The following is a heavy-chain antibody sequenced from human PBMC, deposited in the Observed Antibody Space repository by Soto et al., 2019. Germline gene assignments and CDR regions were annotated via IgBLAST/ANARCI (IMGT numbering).Heavy chain of an antibody. CDR3: AWLYGTFHS. CDR2: INSDGSST. J-gene: IGHJ4*02. Sequence: EVQLVESGGGLVQSGGSLRLSCAASAFTFSSYWMHWVCQAPGKGLVWVSRINSDGSSTRYADSVKGRFTISRDNVKNTVYLQMNSLRDEETAIYYCAWLYGTFHSWAQGTQVTVSS. V-gene: IGHV3-74*01. CDR1: AFTFSSYW. D-gene: IGHD6-19*01.